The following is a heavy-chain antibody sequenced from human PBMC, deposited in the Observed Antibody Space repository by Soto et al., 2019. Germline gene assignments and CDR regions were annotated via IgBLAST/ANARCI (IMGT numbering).Heavy chain of an antibody. CDR1: GGSISSSSYY. CDR3: ARHEDDYGVYFDY. V-gene: IGHV4-39*01. D-gene: IGHD4-17*01. Sequence: SETLSLTCTVSGGSISSSSYYWGWIRQPPGKGLEWIGSIYYSGSTYYNPSLKSRVTISVDTSKNQFSLKLSSVTAADTAVYYCARHEDDYGVYFDYWGQGTMVTVYS. J-gene: IGHJ4*02. CDR2: IYYSGST.